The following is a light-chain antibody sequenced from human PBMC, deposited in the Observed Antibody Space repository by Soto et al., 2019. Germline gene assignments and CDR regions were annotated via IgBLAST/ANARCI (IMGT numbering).Light chain of an antibody. CDR3: SSYTSSSPCV. J-gene: IGLJ1*01. CDR2: DVS. Sequence: QSVLTQPASVSGSPGQSITISCTGTSSDVGGYNYVSWYQQHPGKAPKLMIYDVSNRPSGVSNRFSGSKSGNTASLTISGLQAEDEADYYCSSYTSSSPCVFGTGNKVTGL. CDR1: SSDVGGYNY. V-gene: IGLV2-14*01.